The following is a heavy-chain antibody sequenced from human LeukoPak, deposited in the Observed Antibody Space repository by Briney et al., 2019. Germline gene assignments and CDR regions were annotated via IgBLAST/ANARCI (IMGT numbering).Heavy chain of an antibody. CDR2: IYYSGST. Sequence: SETLSLTCTVSGGSISSSSYYWGWIRQPPGKGLEWIGSIYYSGSTYYNPSLKSRVTISVDTSKNQFSLKLSSVTAADTAVYYCARVYGSGSYSDSWGQGTLVTVSS. CDR1: GGSISSSSYY. J-gene: IGHJ4*02. D-gene: IGHD3-10*01. V-gene: IGHV4-39*07. CDR3: ARVYGSGSYSDS.